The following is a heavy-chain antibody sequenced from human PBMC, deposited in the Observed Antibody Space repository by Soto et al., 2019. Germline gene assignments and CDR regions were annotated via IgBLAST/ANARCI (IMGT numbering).Heavy chain of an antibody. CDR1: GGSISSGGYY. V-gene: IGHV4-31*03. CDR3: ARDPYSGYDIKDAFDI. CDR2: IYYSGST. J-gene: IGHJ3*02. Sequence: QVQLQESGPGLVKPSQTLSLTCTVSGGSISSGGYYWSWIRQHPGKGLERIGYIYYSGSTYYNPSRKSRVTIAVDTPKNQFSLKLSSVTAAYTAVSYCARDPYSGYDIKDAFDIGGQGTMVTVSS. D-gene: IGHD5-12*01.